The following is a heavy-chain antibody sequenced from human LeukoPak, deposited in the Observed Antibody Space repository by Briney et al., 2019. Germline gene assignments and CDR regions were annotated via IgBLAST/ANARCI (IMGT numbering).Heavy chain of an antibody. Sequence: PSETLSLTCAVYGGSFSGYYWSWIRHPPGKGLEWLGEINHSESTNYNPSLKSRVTISVDTSKNQFSLKLSSVTAADTAVYYCARVKGVRTYYYYYGMDVWGQGTTVTVSS. J-gene: IGHJ6*02. CDR1: GGSFSGYY. CDR2: INHSEST. CDR3: ARVKGVRTYYYYYGMDV. D-gene: IGHD1-1*01. V-gene: IGHV4-34*01.